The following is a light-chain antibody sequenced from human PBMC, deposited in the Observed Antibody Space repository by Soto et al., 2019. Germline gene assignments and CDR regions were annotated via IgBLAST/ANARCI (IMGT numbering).Light chain of an antibody. Sequence: EIVMTQSPATLSVSPGERATLSCRASQSISSNLAWYQQKPGQAPSLIMYGASIRATGIPARFSGSGSGTEFTLTISSLQSKDFAVYYCQQYNNWPPLTFGGGTKVEI. CDR2: GAS. J-gene: IGKJ4*01. CDR3: QQYNNWPPLT. V-gene: IGKV3D-15*01. CDR1: QSISSN.